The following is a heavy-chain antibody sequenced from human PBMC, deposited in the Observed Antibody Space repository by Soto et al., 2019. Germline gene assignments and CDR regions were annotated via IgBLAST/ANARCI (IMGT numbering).Heavy chain of an antibody. CDR3: ARGTPVFFDY. Sequence: QVQLVQSGAEVKKPGASVKVSCKASGYTFTSYAIHWVRQAPGQRLEWMGWINAGNGNTKYSQKFQGRVTITRDTSASTAYRELSSLRSEDTAVYYCARGTPVFFDYWGQETLVTVSS. CDR1: GYTFTSYA. V-gene: IGHV1-3*01. J-gene: IGHJ4*02. CDR2: INAGNGNT.